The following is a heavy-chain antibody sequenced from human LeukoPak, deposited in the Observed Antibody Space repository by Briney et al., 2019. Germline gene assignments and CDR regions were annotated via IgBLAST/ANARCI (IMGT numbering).Heavy chain of an antibody. D-gene: IGHD3-9*01. Sequence: PSGTLSLTCAVSGDSISSSNWWSWVRQPPGKGLEYIGEIYQSGSTNYNPSLKSRVTIPVDKSKNQFSLKLTSVTAADTAVYYCARISLTGYAPISGYFDYWGQGTLVTVSS. V-gene: IGHV4-4*02. CDR1: GDSISSSNW. CDR3: ARISLTGYAPISGYFDY. CDR2: IYQSGST. J-gene: IGHJ4*02.